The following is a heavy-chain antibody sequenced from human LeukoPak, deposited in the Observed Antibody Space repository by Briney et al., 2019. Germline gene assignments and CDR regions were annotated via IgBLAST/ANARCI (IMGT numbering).Heavy chain of an antibody. D-gene: IGHD6-13*01. V-gene: IGHV2-70*04. J-gene: IGHJ4*02. Sequence: SGPTLVNPTQTLTLTCTFSGFSLSTSGMRVSWILQPPGKALEWLARIDWDDDKFYSTSLKTRLTISKDTSKNQVVLTMTNMDPVDTATYYCARISSWQQLADYWGQGTLVTVSS. CDR3: ARISSWQQLADY. CDR1: GFSLSTSGMR. CDR2: IDWDDDK.